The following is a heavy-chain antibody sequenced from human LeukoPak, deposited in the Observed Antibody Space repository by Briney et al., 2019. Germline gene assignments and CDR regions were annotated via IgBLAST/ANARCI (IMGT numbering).Heavy chain of an antibody. J-gene: IGHJ4*02. CDR3: ARETFWSDLNYFDY. D-gene: IGHD3-3*01. Sequence: PSETLSLTCTVSGGSISSYYRSWIRQPAGKGLEWIGRIYTSGSTNYNPSLKSRVTMSVDTSKNQFSLKLSSVTAADTAVYYCARETFWSDLNYFDYWGQGTLVTVSS. CDR1: GGSISSYY. CDR2: IYTSGST. V-gene: IGHV4-4*07.